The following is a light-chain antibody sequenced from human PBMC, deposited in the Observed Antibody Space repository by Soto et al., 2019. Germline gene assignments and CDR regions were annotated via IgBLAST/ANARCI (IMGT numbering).Light chain of an antibody. CDR3: QQSYSTPT. CDR2: AAS. Sequence: DIQMTQSPSSLSASVGDRVTITCRASQSICSYLNWYQQKPGKAPKLLIYAASSLQSGVPSRFSGSGSGTDFTLTISSLQPEDFATYYCQQSYSTPTFGGGTKVDIK. V-gene: IGKV1-39*01. CDR1: QSICSY. J-gene: IGKJ4*01.